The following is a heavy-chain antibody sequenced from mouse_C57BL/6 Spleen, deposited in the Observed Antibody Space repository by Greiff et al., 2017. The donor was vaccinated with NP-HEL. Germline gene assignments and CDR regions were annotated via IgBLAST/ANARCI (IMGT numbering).Heavy chain of an antibody. CDR3: ARGTGTNYFDY. Sequence: VQLPQSGAELVRPGTSVKMSCKASGYTFTNYWIGWAKQRPGHGLEWIGDIYPGGGYTNYNEKFKGKATLTADKSSSTAYMQFSSLTSEDSAIYYCARGTGTNYFDYWGQGTTLAVSS. V-gene: IGHV1-63*01. CDR2: IYPGGGYT. D-gene: IGHD4-1*01. J-gene: IGHJ2*01. CDR1: GYTFTNYW.